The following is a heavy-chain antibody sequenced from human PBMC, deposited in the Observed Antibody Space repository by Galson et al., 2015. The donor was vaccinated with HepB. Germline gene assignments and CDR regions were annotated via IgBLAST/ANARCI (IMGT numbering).Heavy chain of an antibody. CDR2: INPNSGDT. D-gene: IGHD5-18*01. Sequence: SVKVSCKASGYTFTGYYLHWVRQAPGQGLEWMGRINPNSGDTHYARAFQGRVTMTRDSSITTAVMELTRLRSDDTAVYYCARDDKLSGHEWGYGYNFGHHGNFDSWGQGSLVIVSS. CDR1: GYTFTGYY. V-gene: IGHV1-2*06. CDR3: ARDDKLSGHEWGYGYNFGHHGNFDS. J-gene: IGHJ4*02.